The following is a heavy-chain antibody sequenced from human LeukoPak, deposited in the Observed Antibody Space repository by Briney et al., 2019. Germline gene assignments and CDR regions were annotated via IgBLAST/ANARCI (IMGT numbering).Heavy chain of an antibody. J-gene: IGHJ4*02. Sequence: GGSLRLSCAASGFTFSSYAMSRVRQAPGKGLEWVSAISGSGFTYYADSVKGRFTISRDNSKNTLYLQMNSLRAEDTAVYYCARGLYSSSPWGQGTLVTVSS. CDR2: ISGSGFT. D-gene: IGHD6-6*01. CDR3: ARGLYSSSP. CDR1: GFTFSSYA. V-gene: IGHV3-23*01.